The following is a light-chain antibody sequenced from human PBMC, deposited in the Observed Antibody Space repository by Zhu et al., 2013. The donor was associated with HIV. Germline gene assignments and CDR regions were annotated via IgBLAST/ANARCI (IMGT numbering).Light chain of an antibody. CDR3: QLWDSSRDHV. Sequence: SYVLTQSPSVSVAPGKTARITCGGNNIGNKIVHWYQQRPGQAPVLVVYDNSDRPSGIPDRFSGSNSGNTASLTISRVDAGDEADYYCQLWDSSRDHVFGSGTKVTVL. CDR2: DNS. CDR1: NIGNKI. V-gene: IGLV3-21*03. J-gene: IGLJ1*01.